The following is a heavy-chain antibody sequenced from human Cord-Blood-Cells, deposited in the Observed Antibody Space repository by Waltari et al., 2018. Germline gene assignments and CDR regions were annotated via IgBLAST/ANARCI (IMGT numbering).Heavy chain of an antibody. Sequence: QVQLVQSGAEVKKPGASVKVSCQASGYNFTGHYTHWVRQAPGQGLEWMGWINPNSGGTNYAQKFQGRVTMTRDTSISTAYMELSRLRSDDTAVYYCARGDYYYYGMDVWGQGTTVTVSS. V-gene: IGHV1-2*02. CDR3: ARGDYYYYGMDV. CDR2: INPNSGGT. J-gene: IGHJ6*02. CDR1: GYNFTGHY.